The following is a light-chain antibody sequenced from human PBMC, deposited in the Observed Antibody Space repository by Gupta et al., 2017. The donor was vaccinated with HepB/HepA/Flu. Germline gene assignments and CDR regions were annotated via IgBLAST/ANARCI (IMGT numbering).Light chain of an antibody. Sequence: QSVLTQPPSASGTPGQRVDISCSGRKSNIGSNHVYWYQQFPGSPPKLLIYRTTQRPSGVPDRFSASKSGTSASLAISGLRPEDEADYYCAAWDDSLRGHWVFGGGTKVTVL. CDR2: RTT. V-gene: IGLV1-47*01. J-gene: IGLJ3*02. CDR1: KSNIGSNH. CDR3: AAWDDSLRGHWV.